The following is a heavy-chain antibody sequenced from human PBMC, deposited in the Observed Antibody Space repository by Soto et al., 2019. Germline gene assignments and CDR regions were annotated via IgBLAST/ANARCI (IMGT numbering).Heavy chain of an antibody. CDR3: ASRMRYCTNGVCYRLGWFDP. J-gene: IGHJ5*02. CDR2: IYYSGST. Sequence: SETLSLTCTVSGGSISSSSYYWGRIRQPPGKGLEWIGSIYYSGSTYYNPSLKSRVTISVDTSKNQFSLKLSSVTAADTAVYYCASRMRYCTNGVCYRLGWFDPWGQGTLVTVSS. D-gene: IGHD2-8*01. V-gene: IGHV4-39*01. CDR1: GGSISSSSYY.